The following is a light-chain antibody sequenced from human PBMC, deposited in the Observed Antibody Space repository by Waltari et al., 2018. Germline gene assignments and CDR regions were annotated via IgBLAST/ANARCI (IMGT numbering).Light chain of an antibody. Sequence: DIQMTQSPSTLSASVGDRVTITCRAGQSISSWLVWYQQKPGKAPKLLIYKASSLESGVPSRFSGSGSGTEFTLTISSLQPDDFATYYCQQYNSYPLTFGGGTKVEIK. J-gene: IGKJ4*01. CDR1: QSISSW. V-gene: IGKV1-5*03. CDR3: QQYNSYPLT. CDR2: KAS.